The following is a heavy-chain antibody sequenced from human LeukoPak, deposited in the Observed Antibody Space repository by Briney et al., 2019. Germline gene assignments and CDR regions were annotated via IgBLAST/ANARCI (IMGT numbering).Heavy chain of an antibody. CDR3: VEDVVVIVAAKPGI. D-gene: IGHD2-15*01. J-gene: IGHJ4*02. CDR2: ISGTGDST. Sequence: PGGSLRLSCAASGFIFSTYAMGWVRQAPGKGLEWVSSISGTGDSTYYADAVKGRFTISRDNSKNTLYLQMNSLRAEDTAVYYCVEDVVVIVAAKPGIWGQGTLVTVSS. V-gene: IGHV3-23*01. CDR1: GFIFSTYA.